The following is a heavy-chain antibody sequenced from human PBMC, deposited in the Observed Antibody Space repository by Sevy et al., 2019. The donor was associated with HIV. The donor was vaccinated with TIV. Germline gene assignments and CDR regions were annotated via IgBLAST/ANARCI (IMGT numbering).Heavy chain of an antibody. CDR1: GFTFSSYA. CDR2: ISGSGGST. D-gene: IGHD3-10*01. V-gene: IGHV3-23*01. J-gene: IGHJ3*02. CDR3: ARLRNYYGSGSLNAFDI. Sequence: GGSLRLSCAASGFTFSSYAMSWVRQAPGKGLEWVSGISGSGGSTYYADSVKGQFTISRDNSKNTLHLQMNSLRAEDTAVYYCARLRNYYGSGSLNAFDIWGQGTMVTVSS.